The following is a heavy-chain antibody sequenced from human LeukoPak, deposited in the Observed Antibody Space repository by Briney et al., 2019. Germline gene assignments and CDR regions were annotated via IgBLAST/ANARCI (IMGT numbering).Heavy chain of an antibody. J-gene: IGHJ5*02. V-gene: IGHV3-30*02. Sequence: GGSLRLSCAASGFTFRSLGMHWVRQAPGKGLDWVAFVENDGRTKYYADSVKGRFTISRDNSRNTLFLQMNSLRPDDTSMYYCVTDLHGINWYVHWGQGTLVTVSS. CDR3: VTDLHGINWYVH. CDR1: GFTFRSLG. D-gene: IGHD3-3*02. CDR2: VENDGRTK.